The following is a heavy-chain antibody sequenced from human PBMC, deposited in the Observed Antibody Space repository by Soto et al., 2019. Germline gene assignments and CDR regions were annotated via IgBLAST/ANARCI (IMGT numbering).Heavy chain of an antibody. CDR1: GGSISSSSYY. Sequence: PSETLSLTCTVSGGSISSSSYYWGWIRQPPGKGLEWIGSIYYSGSTYYNPSLKSRVTISVDTSKNQFSLKLSSVTAADTAVYYCGGAAPPLYYYYYGMDVWGQGTTVTVSS. CDR2: IYYSGST. V-gene: IGHV4-39*01. J-gene: IGHJ6*02. CDR3: GGAAPPLYYYYYGMDV. D-gene: IGHD6-13*01.